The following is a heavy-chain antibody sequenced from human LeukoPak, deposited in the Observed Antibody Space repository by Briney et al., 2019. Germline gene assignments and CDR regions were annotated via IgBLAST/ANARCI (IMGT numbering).Heavy chain of an antibody. V-gene: IGHV3-30*18. D-gene: IGHD1-26*01. CDR3: AKRWELVRSIDPHYFSN. CDR2: TSYDGSDK. J-gene: IGHJ4*02. Sequence: GGSLRLSCAASGFTFSNYGMHWVRQAPGKGLEWVAATSYDGSDKHYADSVKGRFTISRDNSNKTVYLQMTTLIPEATAVDYCAKRWELVRSIDPHYFSNWGQGALVTVSP. CDR1: GFTFSNYG.